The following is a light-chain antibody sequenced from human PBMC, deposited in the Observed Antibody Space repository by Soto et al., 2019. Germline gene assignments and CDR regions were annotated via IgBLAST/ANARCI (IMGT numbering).Light chain of an antibody. Sequence: EIVLTQSPATLSSSPGERATLSCRASQSVSNYLAWFQQKPGQAPRLLIYDASKRATGVPARFSGSGSVPDFTLTISSLEPEDFAVYYCQQHSNWPRTFGQGTKVEIK. V-gene: IGKV3-11*01. J-gene: IGKJ1*01. CDR2: DAS. CDR3: QQHSNWPRT. CDR1: QSVSNY.